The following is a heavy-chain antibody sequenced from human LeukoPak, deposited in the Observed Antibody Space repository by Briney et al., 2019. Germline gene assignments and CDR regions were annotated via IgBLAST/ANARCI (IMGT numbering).Heavy chain of an antibody. J-gene: IGHJ6*02. CDR1: GGSISSFY. V-gene: IGHV4-59*01. CDR3: ARDIFIVGATTSSYYGMDV. Sequence: SETLSLTRTVSGGSISSFYWSWIRQPPGKGLEWIGYIYSSGSTNYNPSLESPVTISVDTSKNQFSLKLSSVTAADTAVYYCARDIFIVGATTSSYYGMDVWGQGTTVTVSS. CDR2: IYSSGST. D-gene: IGHD1-26*01.